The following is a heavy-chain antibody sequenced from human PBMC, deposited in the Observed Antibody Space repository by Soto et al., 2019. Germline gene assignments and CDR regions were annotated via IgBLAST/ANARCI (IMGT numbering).Heavy chain of an antibody. CDR1: GFTFRSNA. CDR3: AKPTAVAGRITEYFQH. Sequence: PGESLRLSCAASGFTFRSNALSWVRQGPGKGLEWVSAISGSGGSTYYADSVKGRFTISRDNSKNTLYLQMNSLRAEDTAVYYCAKPTAVAGRITEYFQHWGQGTLVTVSS. D-gene: IGHD6-19*01. V-gene: IGHV3-23*01. CDR2: ISGSGGST. J-gene: IGHJ1*01.